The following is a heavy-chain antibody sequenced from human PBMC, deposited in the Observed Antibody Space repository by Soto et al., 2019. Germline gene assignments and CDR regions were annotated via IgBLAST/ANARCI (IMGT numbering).Heavy chain of an antibody. V-gene: IGHV3-21*01. CDR1: GFTFSSYS. CDR2: ISSSSSYI. Sequence: GGSLRLSCAASGFTFSSYSMNWVRQAPGKGLEWVSSISSSSSYIYYADSVKGRFTISRDNAKNSLYLQMNSLRAEDTAVYYCARALLRLDIVVVVAADDAFDIWGQGTMVTVSS. J-gene: IGHJ3*02. CDR3: ARALLRLDIVVVVAADDAFDI. D-gene: IGHD2-15*01.